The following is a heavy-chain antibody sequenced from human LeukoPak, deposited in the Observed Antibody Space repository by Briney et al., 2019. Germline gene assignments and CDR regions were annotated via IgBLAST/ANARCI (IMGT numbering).Heavy chain of an antibody. J-gene: IGHJ6*02. CDR3: ARDSAGTYYYYGMDV. CDR1: GGSISSYY. Sequence: SETPSLTCTVSGGSISSYYWSWIRQPPGKGLEWIGYIYYSGSTNYNPSLKSRVTISVDTSKNQFSLELSSVTAADTAVYYCARDSAGTYYYYGMDVWGQGTTVTVSS. CDR2: IYYSGST. D-gene: IGHD6-13*01. V-gene: IGHV4-59*01.